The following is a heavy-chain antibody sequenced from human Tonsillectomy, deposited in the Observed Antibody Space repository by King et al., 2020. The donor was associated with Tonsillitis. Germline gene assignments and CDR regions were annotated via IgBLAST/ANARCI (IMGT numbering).Heavy chain of an antibody. D-gene: IGHD6-19*01. CDR3: ARERLYSSYWGIDY. Sequence: VQLVESGGGVVQPGRSLRLSCVSSGFAFRSYGMHWVRQAPGKGLEWVAVISYDATRENYADSAKGRFTISRDNPKNTLYLQMNSLRAEDTAVYYCARERLYSSYWGIDYWGQGSLVTVSS. CDR1: GFAFRSYG. CDR2: ISYDATRE. V-gene: IGHV3-33*05. J-gene: IGHJ4*02.